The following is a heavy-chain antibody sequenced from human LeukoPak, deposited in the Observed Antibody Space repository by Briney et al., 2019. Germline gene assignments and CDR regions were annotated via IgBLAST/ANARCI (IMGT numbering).Heavy chain of an antibody. CDR2: ISSSGSAI. V-gene: IGHV3-11*01. Sequence: GGSLRLSCAASGFTFSDYYMSWIRQAPGKGLEWVSYISSSGSAIYYADSVKGRCTISRDNAKNSLYLQMNSLRAEDTAVYYCATDPHNYYFYYMDVWGKGTTVTVSS. J-gene: IGHJ6*03. CDR3: ATDPHNYYFYYMDV. CDR1: GFTFSDYY.